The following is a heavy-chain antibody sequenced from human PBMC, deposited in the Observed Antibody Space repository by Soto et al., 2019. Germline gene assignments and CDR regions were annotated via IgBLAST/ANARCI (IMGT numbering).Heavy chain of an antibody. CDR3: AKDRGDIVVVPAAISAFDI. D-gene: IGHD2-2*02. Sequence: PGGSLRLSCAASGFTFSSYAMSWVRQAPGKGLEWVSAISGSGGSTYGADSVKGRFTISRDNSKNTLYLQMNSLRAEDTAVYYCAKDRGDIVVVPAAISAFDIWGQGTMVTVSS. CDR1: GFTFSSYA. CDR2: ISGSGGST. J-gene: IGHJ3*02. V-gene: IGHV3-23*01.